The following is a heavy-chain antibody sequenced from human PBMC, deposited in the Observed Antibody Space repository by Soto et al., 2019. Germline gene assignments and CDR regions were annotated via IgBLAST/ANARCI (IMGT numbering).Heavy chain of an antibody. V-gene: IGHV4-39*01. J-gene: IGHJ5*02. CDR1: GGSISSSSYF. CDR3: ARHPSDFWFDP. CDR2: IYYSGST. D-gene: IGHD2-21*02. Sequence: QLQLQESGPGLVKPSETLSLTCSVSGGSISSSSYFWGWIRQPPGKGLEWIGSIYYSGSTYYNPSRKSRFTVSVDTSTNQFSLKLSSGTAADTAVYYCARHPSDFWFDPWGQGTLVTVSS.